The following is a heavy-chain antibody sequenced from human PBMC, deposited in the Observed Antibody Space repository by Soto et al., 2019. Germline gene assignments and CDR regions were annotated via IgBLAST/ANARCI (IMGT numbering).Heavy chain of an antibody. Sequence: EVQLVESGGDLVQPGGSLTLSCAASGFSFSDHYMEWVRQAPGKGLEWVGRTRHKVENYNTEYAASVKGRFTISRDASNNSPHLQMNSLKTEDTAVYFCVNYIAGTPNWGQGTLVTVSS. D-gene: IGHD2-15*01. CDR3: VNYIAGTPN. V-gene: IGHV3-72*01. J-gene: IGHJ4*02. CDR2: TRHKVENYNT. CDR1: GFSFSDHY.